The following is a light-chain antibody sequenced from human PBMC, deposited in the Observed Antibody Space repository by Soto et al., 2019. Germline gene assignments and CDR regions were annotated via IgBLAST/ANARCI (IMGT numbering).Light chain of an antibody. Sequence: DIVMTQSPATLSVSPGERATLSCRASQSVSINLAWYQQKPGQAPRRLMYAASTRATGIPARFSGSGSGTEFTLAISSLQSEDFAVYYCQQYNNWPPWTFGQGTKVEIK. J-gene: IGKJ1*01. CDR1: QSVSIN. V-gene: IGKV3-15*01. CDR3: QQYNNWPPWT. CDR2: AAS.